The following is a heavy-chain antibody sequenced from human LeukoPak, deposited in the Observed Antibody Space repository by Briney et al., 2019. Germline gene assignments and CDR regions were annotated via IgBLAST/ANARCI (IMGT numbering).Heavy chain of an antibody. V-gene: IGHV1-24*01. CDR2: FDPEDGET. Sequence: ASVKVSCKVSGYTLTELSMHWVRQAPGKGLEWMGGFDPEDGETIYAQKFQGRVTMTEDTSTDTAYMELSSLRSDDTAVYYCARPLTYDFWSGYYGWGQGTLVTVSS. CDR1: GYTLTELS. D-gene: IGHD3-3*01. J-gene: IGHJ4*02. CDR3: ARPLTYDFWSGYYG.